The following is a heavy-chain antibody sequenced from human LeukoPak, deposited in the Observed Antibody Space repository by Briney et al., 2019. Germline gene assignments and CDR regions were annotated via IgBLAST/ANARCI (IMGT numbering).Heavy chain of an antibody. CDR2: INANKEGS. CDR3: ARTRRVAVDTNAFDM. Sequence: ASVEVSCKASVYTLTGYYMHGVRRAPGQGLEGRGWINANKEGSIYTQKFRGRVTMTRDTSINRAYRELSRLRSDDTAVYYCARTRRVAVDTNAFDMWGQGPMVTVSS. V-gene: IGHV1-2*02. J-gene: IGHJ3*02. CDR1: VYTLTGYY. D-gene: IGHD6-19*01.